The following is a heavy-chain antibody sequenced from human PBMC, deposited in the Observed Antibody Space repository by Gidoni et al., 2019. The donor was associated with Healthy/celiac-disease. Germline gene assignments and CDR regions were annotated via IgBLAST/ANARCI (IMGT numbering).Heavy chain of an antibody. CDR3: ARDLVVVPAAMYYYYYGMDV. Sequence: QVQLVESGGGVVQPGRSLRLSCAASGFTFSSYGMHWVRQAPGKGLEWVAVIWYDGSNKYYADSVKGRFTISRDNSKNTLYLQMNSLRAEDTAVYYCARDLVVVPAAMYYYYYGMDVWGQGTTVTVSS. D-gene: IGHD2-2*01. CDR1: GFTFSSYG. CDR2: IWYDGSNK. J-gene: IGHJ6*02. V-gene: IGHV3-33*01.